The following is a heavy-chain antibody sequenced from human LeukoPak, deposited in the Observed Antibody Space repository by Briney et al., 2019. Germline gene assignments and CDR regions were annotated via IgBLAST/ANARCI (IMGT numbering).Heavy chain of an antibody. D-gene: IGHD1-26*01. CDR3: ASWGGGVGADNHDAFDI. CDR1: GGSISSYY. CDR2: IYYSGST. J-gene: IGHJ3*02. Sequence: SETLSLTCTVSGGSISSYYWSWIRQPPGKGLEWIGYIYYSGSTNYNPSLRSRVTISVDTSKNQFSLKLSSVTAADTAVYYCASWGGGVGADNHDAFDIWGQGTMVTVSS. V-gene: IGHV4-59*01.